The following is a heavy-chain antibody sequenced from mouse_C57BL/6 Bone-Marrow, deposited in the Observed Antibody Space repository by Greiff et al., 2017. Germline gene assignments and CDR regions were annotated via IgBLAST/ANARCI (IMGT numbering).Heavy chain of an antibody. J-gene: IGHJ3*01. D-gene: IGHD1-1*01. CDR3: AIRYPFAY. CDR2: IYPGSGNT. V-gene: IGHV1-76*01. Sequence: VQLQQSGAELVRPGASVKLSCKASGYTFTDYYINWVKQRPGQGLEWIARIYPGSGNTYYNEKFKGKATLTAEKSSSTAYMQLSSLTSEDSAVYFCAIRYPFAYWGQGTLVTVSA. CDR1: GYTFTDYY.